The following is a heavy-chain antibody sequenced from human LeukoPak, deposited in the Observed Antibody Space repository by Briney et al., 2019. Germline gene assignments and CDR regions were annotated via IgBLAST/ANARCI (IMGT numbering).Heavy chain of an antibody. Sequence: GASVKVSCKASGYTFTGYYMHWVRQAPGQGLEWMGWINPNSGGTNYAQKFQGRVTMTRDTSISTAYMELSRLRSDDTAVYYCARDPTTVTTDNYFDYWGQGTLVTVSS. V-gene: IGHV1-2*02. J-gene: IGHJ4*02. CDR3: ARDPTTVTTDNYFDY. CDR2: INPNSGGT. CDR1: GYTFTGYY. D-gene: IGHD4-11*01.